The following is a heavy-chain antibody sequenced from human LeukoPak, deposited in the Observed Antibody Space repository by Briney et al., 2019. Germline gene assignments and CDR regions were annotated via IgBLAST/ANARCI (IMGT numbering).Heavy chain of an antibody. J-gene: IGHJ6*02. CDR1: GFTFSNYY. CDR2: ISSSSTYI. CDR3: AKDMVGGYGSSWSNYYYYYGMDV. Sequence: GGSLRLSCAASGFTFSNYYMNWVRQAPGKGLEWVSFISSSSTYIYYADSVKGRFTISRDNAKNSLYLQMNSLRAEDMAVYYCAKDMVGGYGSSWSNYYYYYGMDVWGQGTTVTVSS. V-gene: IGHV3-21*01. D-gene: IGHD6-13*01.